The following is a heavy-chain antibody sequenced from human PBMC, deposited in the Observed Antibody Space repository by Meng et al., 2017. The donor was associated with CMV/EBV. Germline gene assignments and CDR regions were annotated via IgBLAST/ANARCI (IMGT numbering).Heavy chain of an antibody. CDR3: AKDDSQLLYRDPYYYYGMDV. CDR1: GFTFSSYG. CDR2: IRYDGSNK. J-gene: IGHJ6*02. Sequence: GESLKISCAASGFTFSSYGMHWVRQAPGKGPEWVAFIRYDGSNKYYADSVKGRFTISRDNSKNTLYLQMNSLRAEDTAVYYCAKDDSQLLYRDPYYYYGMDVWGQGTTVTVSS. D-gene: IGHD2-2*02. V-gene: IGHV3-30*02.